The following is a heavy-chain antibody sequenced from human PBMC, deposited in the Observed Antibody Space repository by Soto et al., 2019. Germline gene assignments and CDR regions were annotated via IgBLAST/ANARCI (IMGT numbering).Heavy chain of an antibody. CDR3: ARSFHRVGANPYYYYGMDV. J-gene: IGHJ6*02. Sequence: GXAVKGSCNASAYTLTSYYMHWVRQAPGQGLEWMGIINPSGGSTSYAQKFQGRVTMTRDTSTSTVYMELSSLRSEDTAVYYCARSFHRVGANPYYYYGMDVWGQGTTVTVSS. CDR1: AYTLTSYY. D-gene: IGHD1-26*01. CDR2: INPSGGST. V-gene: IGHV1-46*01.